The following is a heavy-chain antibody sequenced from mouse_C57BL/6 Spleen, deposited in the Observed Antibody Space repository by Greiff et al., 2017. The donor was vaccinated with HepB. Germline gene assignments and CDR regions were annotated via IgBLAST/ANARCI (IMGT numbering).Heavy chain of an antibody. V-gene: IGHV3-6*01. CDR3: ARNYGYDGGYAMDY. CDR1: GYSITSGYY. J-gene: IGHJ4*01. D-gene: IGHD2-2*01. Sequence: EVQLQESGPSLVKPSQSLSLTCSVTGYSITSGYYWNWIRQFPGNKLEWMGYISYDGSNNYNPSLKNRISITRDTSKNQFFLKLNSVTTEDTATYYCARNYGYDGGYAMDYWGQGTSVTVSS. CDR2: ISYDGSN.